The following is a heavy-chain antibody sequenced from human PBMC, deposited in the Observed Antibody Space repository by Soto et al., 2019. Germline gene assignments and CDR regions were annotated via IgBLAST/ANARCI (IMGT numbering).Heavy chain of an antibody. V-gene: IGHV4-39*01. J-gene: IGHJ4*02. CDR2: IYYSGST. D-gene: IGHD6-13*01. CDR3: ARAAATFDY. Sequence: SETLSLTCTVSGGSISSSSYYWGWIRQPPGKGLEWIGSIYYSGSTYYNPSLKSRVTISVDTSKNQFSLKLSSVTAADTAVFYCARAAATFDYWGQGTLVTVSS. CDR1: GGSISSSSYY.